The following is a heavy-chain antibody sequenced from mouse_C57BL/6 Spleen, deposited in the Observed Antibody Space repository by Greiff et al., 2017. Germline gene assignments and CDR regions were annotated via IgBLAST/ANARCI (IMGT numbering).Heavy chain of an antibody. V-gene: IGHV1-54*01. D-gene: IGHD2-3*01. Sequence: VKLQQSGAELVRPGTSVKVSCKASGYAFTNYLIEWVKQRPGQGLEWIGVINPGSGGTNYNEKFKGKATLTADKSSITAYMQLSSLTSADSAVYFCARDDGYYGWYFDVWGTGTTVTVSS. CDR3: ARDDGYYGWYFDV. CDR1: GYAFTNYL. J-gene: IGHJ1*03. CDR2: INPGSGGT.